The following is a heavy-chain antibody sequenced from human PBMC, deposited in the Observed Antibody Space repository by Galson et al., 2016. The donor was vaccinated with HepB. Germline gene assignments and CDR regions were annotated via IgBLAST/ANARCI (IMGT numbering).Heavy chain of an antibody. CDR3: SRVVGLDCDFWSGYPDFDY. J-gene: IGHJ4*02. CDR2: IRSNSYGGTT. V-gene: IGHV3-49*03. CDR1: GFTFDNYA. Sequence: SLRLSCAGSGFTFDNYAMSWFRQAPGKGLDWVGFIRSNSYGGTTEYAASVKGSFTISRDDSQSIVYLQMNSLKTEDTAVYYCSRVVGLDCDFWSGYPDFDYWGQGALVTVSS. D-gene: IGHD3-3*01.